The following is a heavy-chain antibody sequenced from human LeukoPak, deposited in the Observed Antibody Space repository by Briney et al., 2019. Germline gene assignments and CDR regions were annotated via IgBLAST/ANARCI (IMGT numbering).Heavy chain of an antibody. CDR2: ISHSGST. V-gene: IGHV4-34*01. CDR1: GGSFSGYY. D-gene: IGHD3-22*01. J-gene: IGHJ4*02. CDR3: ARGDYYDSSGYYYRHFDY. Sequence: SETLSLTCAVYGGSFSGYYWSWIRQPPGKGLERIGEISHSGSTNYNPSLKSRVTISIDTSKNQFSLKLSSVTAADTTVYYCARGDYYDSSGYYYRHFDYWGQGTLVTVSS.